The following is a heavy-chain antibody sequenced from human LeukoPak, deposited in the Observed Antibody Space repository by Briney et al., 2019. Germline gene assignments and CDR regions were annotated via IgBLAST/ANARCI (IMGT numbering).Heavy chain of an antibody. D-gene: IGHD6-19*01. Sequence: GGCLRVSCAASGFTFSSDAMSWVRQAPGKGLEWVSAISGSGGSTYYADSVKGRFTISRDNSKNTLYLQMNSLRAEDTAVYYCAKEGIAVAGTLDYWGQGTLVTVSS. CDR2: ISGSGGST. CDR1: GFTFSSDA. CDR3: AKEGIAVAGTLDY. J-gene: IGHJ4*02. V-gene: IGHV3-23*01.